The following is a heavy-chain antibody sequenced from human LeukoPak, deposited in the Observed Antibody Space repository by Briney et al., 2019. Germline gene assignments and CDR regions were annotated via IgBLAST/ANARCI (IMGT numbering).Heavy chain of an antibody. D-gene: IGHD3-3*01. CDR1: GGSISSGSYY. CDR2: IYTSGST. V-gene: IGHV4-61*02. J-gene: IGHJ5*02. Sequence: SETLSLTCTVSGGSISSGSYYWGWIRQPAGGGLEWLGRIYTSGSTNYNPSLKSRVTISVDTSKNQFSLKLSSVTAADTAVYYCARDIATTYDFWSGYYSTWFDPWGQGTLVTVSS. CDR3: ARDIATTYDFWSGYYSTWFDP.